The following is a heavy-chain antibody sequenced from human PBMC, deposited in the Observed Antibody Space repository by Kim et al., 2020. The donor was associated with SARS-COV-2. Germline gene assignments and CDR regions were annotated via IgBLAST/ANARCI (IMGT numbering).Heavy chain of an antibody. CDR1: GFTFSDAW. CDR2: IQSKADGETT. V-gene: IGHV3-15*01. CDR3: TTDWGHYYGSGD. J-gene: IGHJ1*01. Sequence: GGSLRLSFAASGFTFSDAWMSWVRQAPGKGLEWVGRIQSKADGETTEYSPSVKDRFTISRDDSKNTVYLPMNSLKIEDTSVYFCTTDWGHYYGSGDWGQG. D-gene: IGHD3-10*01.